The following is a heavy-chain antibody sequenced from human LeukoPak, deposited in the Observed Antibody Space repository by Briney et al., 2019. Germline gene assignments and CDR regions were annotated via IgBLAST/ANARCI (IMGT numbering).Heavy chain of an antibody. D-gene: IGHD6-13*01. V-gene: IGHV4-38-2*02. CDR2: IYHSGST. CDR3: ASSANQQLDYYYYYGMDV. J-gene: IGHJ6*02. CDR1: GYSISSGYY. Sequence: PSETLSLTCTVSGYSISSGYYWGWIRQPPGKGLEWIGSIYHSGSTYYNPSLKSRVTISVDTSKNQFSLKLSSVTAADTAVYYCASSANQQLDYYYYYGMDVWGQGTTVTVSS.